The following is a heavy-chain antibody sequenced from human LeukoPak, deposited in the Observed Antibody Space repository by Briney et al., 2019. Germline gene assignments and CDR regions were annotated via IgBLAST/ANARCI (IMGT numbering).Heavy chain of an antibody. V-gene: IGHV4-59*02. Sequence: SETLSLTCTVSGGSVSDYYWSWIRQSPGKGLEWIGYIYYTGSTSYNPSLRSRVTMSADTSKNQFSLKLSSVTAADTAVYYCANLGYCSGGSCEDWGQGTLVTVSS. J-gene: IGHJ4*02. D-gene: IGHD2-15*01. CDR1: GGSVSDYY. CDR2: IYYTGST. CDR3: ANLGYCSGGSCED.